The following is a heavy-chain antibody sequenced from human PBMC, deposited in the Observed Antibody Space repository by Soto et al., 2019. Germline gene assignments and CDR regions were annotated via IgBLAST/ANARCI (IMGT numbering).Heavy chain of an antibody. J-gene: IGHJ6*02. CDR3: ARYYDFWSGSGPYYYYGMDV. CDR1: GGSISSSNW. CDR2: IYHSGST. V-gene: IGHV4-4*02. D-gene: IGHD3-3*01. Sequence: SETLSLTCAVSGGSISSSNWWSCVRQPPGKGLEWIGEIYHSGSTNYNPSLKSRVTISVDKSKNQFSLKLSSVTAADTAVYYCARYYDFWSGSGPYYYYGMDVWGQGTTVTVSS.